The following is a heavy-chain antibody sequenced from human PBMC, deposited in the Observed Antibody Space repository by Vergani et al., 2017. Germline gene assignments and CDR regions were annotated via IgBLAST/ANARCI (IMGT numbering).Heavy chain of an antibody. D-gene: IGHD3-10*01. CDR2: INDNGYT. Sequence: QVHLQQWGTGLLKPSETLSLTCEVQGESFSGHYWSWIRQPPGKGLEWIGEINDNGYTNYNPLFESRVIVSADTSKNKFSLKLMSVTAADTAMYFCAVRPRVNMVRGEILTRRTFDYWSPGTLVTVSS. J-gene: IGHJ4*02. V-gene: IGHV4-34*01. CDR1: GESFSGHY. CDR3: AVRPRVNMVRGEILTRRTFDY.